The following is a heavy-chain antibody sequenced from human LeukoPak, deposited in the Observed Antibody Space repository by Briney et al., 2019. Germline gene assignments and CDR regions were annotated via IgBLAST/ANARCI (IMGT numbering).Heavy chain of an antibody. Sequence: SETLSLTCAVYSGSFSGYYWSWIRQPPGKGLEWIGEINHSGSTNYNPSLKSRVTISVDTSKNQFSLKLSSVTAADTAVYYCARVGPANDAFDIWGQGTMVTVSS. J-gene: IGHJ3*02. CDR2: INHSGST. CDR3: ARVGPANDAFDI. D-gene: IGHD2-15*01. CDR1: SGSFSGYY. V-gene: IGHV4-34*01.